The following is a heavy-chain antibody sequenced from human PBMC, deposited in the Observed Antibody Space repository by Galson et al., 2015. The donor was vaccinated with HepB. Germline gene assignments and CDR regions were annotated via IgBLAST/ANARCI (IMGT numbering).Heavy chain of an antibody. Sequence: SLRLSCAASGFTFSSYAMHWVRQAPGKGLEYVSAISSNGGSTYYADSVKGRFTISRDNSKNTLYLQMSSLRAEDTAVYYCVKDAYYYDSSGYYPSAEYFQHWGQGTLVTVSS. CDR2: ISSNGGST. CDR1: GFTFSSYA. V-gene: IGHV3-64D*06. D-gene: IGHD3-22*01. CDR3: VKDAYYYDSSGYYPSAEYFQH. J-gene: IGHJ1*01.